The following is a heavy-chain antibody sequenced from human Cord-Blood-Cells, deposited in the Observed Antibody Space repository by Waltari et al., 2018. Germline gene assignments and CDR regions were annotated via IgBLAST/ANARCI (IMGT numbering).Heavy chain of an antibody. CDR3: ASRMYYYYGMDV. V-gene: IGHV4-59*01. J-gene: IGHJ6*02. CDR1: GGSISSYY. CDR2: IYYSGST. Sequence: QVQLQESGPGLVKPSETLSLTCTVSGGSISSYYWRWTRQPPGKGLEWIGYIYYSGSTNYNPSLKSRVTISVDTSKNQFSLKLSSVTAADTAVYYCASRMYYYYGMDVWGQGTTVTVSS.